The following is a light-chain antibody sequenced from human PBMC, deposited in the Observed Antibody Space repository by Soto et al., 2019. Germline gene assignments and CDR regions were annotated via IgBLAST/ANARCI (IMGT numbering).Light chain of an antibody. Sequence: QSVLTQPASVSGSPGQSITISCTGSGSDIGAYNYVSWYQQHPGKAPKLLIQGVTRRPSGVSSRFSASKSAYTASLTISGLQAEDEANYYCSSFTTSYFYVFGPGTKVTVL. V-gene: IGLV2-14*01. CDR1: GSDIGAYNY. CDR3: SSFTTSYFYV. CDR2: GVT. J-gene: IGLJ1*01.